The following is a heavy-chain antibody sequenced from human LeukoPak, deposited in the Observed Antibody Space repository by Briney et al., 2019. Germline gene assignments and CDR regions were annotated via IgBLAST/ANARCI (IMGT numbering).Heavy chain of an antibody. Sequence: SSETLSLTCTVSGGSISSSSYSWGWIRQPPGKGLAWIGSIYYSGSTYYNPSLKSRVTISVDTSKNQFSLKLSSVTAADTAVYYCSAYYYDSSGYYPFDYWGQGTLVTVSS. CDR1: GGSISSSSYS. J-gene: IGHJ4*02. CDR2: IYYSGST. V-gene: IGHV4-39*01. CDR3: SAYYYDSSGYYPFDY. D-gene: IGHD3-22*01.